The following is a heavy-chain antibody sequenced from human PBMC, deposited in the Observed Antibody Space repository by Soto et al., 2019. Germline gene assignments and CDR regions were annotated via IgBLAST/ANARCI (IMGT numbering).Heavy chain of an antibody. D-gene: IGHD5-12*01. CDR2: IIPILGIA. CDR3: DARDGYNYYDY. V-gene: IGHV1-69*02. Sequence: QVQLVQSGAEVKKPGSSVKVSCKASGGTFSSYTISWVRQAPGQGREWMGRIIPILGIANYAQKFQGRVTITADKSTSPAYMELSSLRSEDTAVYYCDARDGYNYYDYWGQGTLVTVSS. J-gene: IGHJ4*02. CDR1: GGTFSSYT.